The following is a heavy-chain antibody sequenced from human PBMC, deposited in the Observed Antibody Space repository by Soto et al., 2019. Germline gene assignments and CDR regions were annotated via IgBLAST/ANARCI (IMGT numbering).Heavy chain of an antibody. V-gene: IGHV4-30-4*08. D-gene: IGHD3-16*01. J-gene: IGHJ6*02. Sequence: KPXETLSLTCTVSGGSISSGDYYWSWIRQPPGKGLEWIGYIYYSGSTYYNPSLKSRVTISVDTSKNQFSLKLSSVTAADTAVYYCARDTSRGPYYYYGMDVWGQGTTVTVSS. CDR1: GGSISSGDYY. CDR2: IYYSGST. CDR3: ARDTSRGPYYYYGMDV.